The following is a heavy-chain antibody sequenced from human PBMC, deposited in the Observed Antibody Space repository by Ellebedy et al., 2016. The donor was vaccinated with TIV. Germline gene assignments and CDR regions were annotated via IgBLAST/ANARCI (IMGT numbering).Heavy chain of an antibody. D-gene: IGHD6-19*01. CDR3: ARARSSGWLHTPDY. Sequence: AASVQVSCKASGYTFSNYFVHWVRQAPGQGLEWMGIINPSGGSTTYAQKLQGRLTMTRDTSTSTVYMELSSLRSEDTAVYYCARARSSGWLHTPDYWGQGLLVTVSS. CDR1: GYTFSNYF. V-gene: IGHV1-46*04. CDR2: INPSGGST. J-gene: IGHJ4*02.